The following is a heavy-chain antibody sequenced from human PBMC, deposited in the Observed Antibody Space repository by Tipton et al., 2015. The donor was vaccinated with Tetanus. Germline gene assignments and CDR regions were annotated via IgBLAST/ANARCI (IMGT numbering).Heavy chain of an antibody. CDR1: GGPVRSGSYY. V-gene: IGHV4-61*01. D-gene: IGHD5/OR15-5a*01. Sequence: TLSLTCTVSGGPVRSGSYYWNWIRQPPGKGLEWIGYISYSGSTNSNYSLKSRITISQDTSKNQFSLKLTSVTAADTAVYYCARLREIVSRSGWAFDYWGQGILVTVSS. CDR3: ARLREIVSRSGWAFDY. J-gene: IGHJ4*02. CDR2: ISYSGST.